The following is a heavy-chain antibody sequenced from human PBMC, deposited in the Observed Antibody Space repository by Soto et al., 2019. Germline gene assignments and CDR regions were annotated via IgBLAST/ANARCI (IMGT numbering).Heavy chain of an antibody. CDR3: GSVNLGYCSGGSCYPVGKQFDY. V-gene: IGHV1-18*01. Sequence: QVQLVQSGAEVKKPGASVKVSCKASGYTFTSYGISWVRQAPGQGLEWMGWISAYNGNTNYAQKLQGRVTMTTDTSTSTAYMELRSLRSDDTAVYYCGSVNLGYCSGGSCYPVGKQFDYWGQGTLVTVSS. CDR2: ISAYNGNT. J-gene: IGHJ4*02. CDR1: GYTFTSYG. D-gene: IGHD2-15*01.